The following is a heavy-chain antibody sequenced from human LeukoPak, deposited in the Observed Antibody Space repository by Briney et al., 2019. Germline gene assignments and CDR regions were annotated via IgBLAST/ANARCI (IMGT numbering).Heavy chain of an antibody. CDR3: ARRSSYYYDSKAAFDI. V-gene: IGHV5-51*01. CDR1: GYSFTSYW. D-gene: IGHD3-22*01. CDR2: IYPGDSDT. J-gene: IGHJ3*02. Sequence: GESLKISCKGSGYSFTSYWIGWVRQMPGKGVEWMGIIYPGDSDTRYSPSFQGQVTISADKSISTAYLQWSSLKASDTAMYYCARRSSYYYDSKAAFDIWGQGTMVTVSS.